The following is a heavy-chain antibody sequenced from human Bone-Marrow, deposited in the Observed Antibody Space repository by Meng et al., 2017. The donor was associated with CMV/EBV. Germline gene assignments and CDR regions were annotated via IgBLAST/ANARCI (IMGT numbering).Heavy chain of an antibody. J-gene: IGHJ4*02. Sequence: AGSGGSISSNKWWSWVRQSPEKGLEWIGEIYHSGTTNYNPSLKSRVTISVDKLQNQLSLRLSSVTAADTAVYYCARDLGTAGRPADSWGQGTLVTVSS. D-gene: IGHD6-6*01. CDR2: IYHSGTT. CDR3: ARDLGTAGRPADS. CDR1: GGSISSNKW. V-gene: IGHV4-4*02.